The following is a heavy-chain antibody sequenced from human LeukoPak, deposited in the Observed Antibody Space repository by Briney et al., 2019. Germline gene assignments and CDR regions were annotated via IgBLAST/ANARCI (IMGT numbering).Heavy chain of an antibody. CDR2: IYTSGST. CDR1: GGSISSGSYY. J-gene: IGHJ6*03. CDR3: AREGLWSSSGWYRPYYYYYMDV. D-gene: IGHD6-19*01. Sequence: PSETLSLTCTVSGGSISSGSYYWSWIRQPAGKGLEWIGRIYTSGSTNYNPSLKSRVTISVDTSKNQFSLKLSSVTAADTAVYYCAREGLWSSSGWYRPYYYYYMDVWGKGTTVTISS. V-gene: IGHV4-61*02.